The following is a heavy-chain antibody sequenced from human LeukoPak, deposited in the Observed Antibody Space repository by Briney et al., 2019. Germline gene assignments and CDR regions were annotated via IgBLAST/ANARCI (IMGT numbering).Heavy chain of an antibody. CDR3: ARLPRGLYFDY. Sequence: SETLSLTCAVSSGSISSGGYSWSWIRQPPGKGLEWIGCIYYSGSTYFNPSLKRQIIISVDTSKNQFSLKLSPVTAADTAVYYCARLPRGLYFDYWGQGTLVTVSS. V-gene: IGHV4-30-4*07. CDR1: SGSISSGGYS. J-gene: IGHJ4*02. CDR2: IYYSGST.